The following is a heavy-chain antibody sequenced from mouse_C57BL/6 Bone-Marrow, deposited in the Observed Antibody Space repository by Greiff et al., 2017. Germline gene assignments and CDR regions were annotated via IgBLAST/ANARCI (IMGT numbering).Heavy chain of an antibody. D-gene: IGHD2-5*01. CDR1: GFTFSDYG. J-gene: IGHJ4*01. CDR2: ISNLAYSI. CDR3: ARQEYSNYVNAMDY. Sequence: EVQVVESGGGLVQPGGSLKLSCAASGFTFSDYGMAWVRQAPRTGPEWVAFISNLAYSIYYADTVTGRFTISRENAKNTLYLEMSSLRSEDTAMYYCARQEYSNYVNAMDYWGQGTSVTVSS. V-gene: IGHV5-15*01.